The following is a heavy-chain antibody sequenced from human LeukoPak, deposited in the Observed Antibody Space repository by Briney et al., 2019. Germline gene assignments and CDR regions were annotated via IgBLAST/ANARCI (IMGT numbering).Heavy chain of an antibody. CDR2: ISSNGGST. V-gene: IGHV3-64*01. CDR1: GFTFSNYW. CDR3: AKDTSGSRPL. D-gene: IGHD1-26*01. Sequence: GGSLRLSCAASGFTFSNYWMHWVRQAPGKGLEYVSAISSNGGSTYYANSVKGRFTISRDNSKNTLYLQMNSLRAEDTAVYYCAKDTSGSRPLWGQGTLVTVSS. J-gene: IGHJ4*02.